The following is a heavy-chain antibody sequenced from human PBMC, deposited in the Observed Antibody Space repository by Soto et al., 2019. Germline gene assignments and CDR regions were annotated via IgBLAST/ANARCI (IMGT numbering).Heavy chain of an antibody. Sequence: QVQLVQSGAEVKKPGASVKVSCKASGYTFTSYGISWVRQAPGQGREWMGWISAYNGNTNYAQKLQGRVTMTTDTSTSTAYREVRSLRSDDTAVYYCAIDGYNWNDLRAFDIWGQGTMVTVSS. CDR3: AIDGYNWNDLRAFDI. V-gene: IGHV1-18*01. D-gene: IGHD1-20*01. CDR1: GYTFTSYG. J-gene: IGHJ3*02. CDR2: ISAYNGNT.